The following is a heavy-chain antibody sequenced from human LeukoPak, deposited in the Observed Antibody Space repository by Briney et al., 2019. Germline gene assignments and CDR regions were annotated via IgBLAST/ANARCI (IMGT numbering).Heavy chain of an antibody. D-gene: IGHD5-12*01. Sequence: SETLSLTCDAYGYSISSLYYWGWIRQPPEKGLEWVGSISHSGNTYYHPSLKSRVTISIDTSKDQFSLKLSSMTAADTAVYYCARHNSPPASGRLLYFDYWGQGTLVTVSS. CDR1: GYSISSLYY. CDR3: ARHNSPPASGRLLYFDY. V-gene: IGHV4-38-2*01. CDR2: ISHSGNT. J-gene: IGHJ4*02.